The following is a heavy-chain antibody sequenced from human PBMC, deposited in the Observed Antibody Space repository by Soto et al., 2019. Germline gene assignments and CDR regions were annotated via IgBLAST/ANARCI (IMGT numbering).Heavy chain of an antibody. CDR1: CYSIISGYY. CDR3: ARVTESSGYLLWFDP. Sequence: PSETLSLTCTFSCYSIISGYYWGWIRQPPGKGLEWIGSMYHSGSTYYNPSLKSRVTISVDTSKNQFSLKLNSVTAADTAVYYCARVTESSGYLLWFDPWGQGTLVTVSS. J-gene: IGHJ5*02. D-gene: IGHD3-22*01. V-gene: IGHV4-38-2*02. CDR2: MYHSGST.